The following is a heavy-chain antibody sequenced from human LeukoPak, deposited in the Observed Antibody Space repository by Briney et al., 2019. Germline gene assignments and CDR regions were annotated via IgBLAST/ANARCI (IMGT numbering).Heavy chain of an antibody. J-gene: IGHJ4*02. CDR2: INPSGGST. Sequence: GASVKVSCKASGYTFTSYYMHWVRQAPGQGLEWMGIINPSGGSTSYAQKFQGRVTMTRDMSTSTVYMELSSLRSDDTAVYYCARDPSRGGVIVPYFDYWGQGTLVTVSS. CDR3: ARDPSRGGVIVPYFDY. V-gene: IGHV1-46*01. CDR1: GYTFTSYY. D-gene: IGHD3-16*02.